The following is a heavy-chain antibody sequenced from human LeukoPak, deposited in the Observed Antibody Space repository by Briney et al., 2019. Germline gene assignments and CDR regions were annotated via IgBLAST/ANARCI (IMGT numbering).Heavy chain of an antibody. CDR2: INAANGNT. CDR1: GYTFTSYA. Sequence: ASVKVYCKASGYTFTSYAMHWVRQAPGQRLEWMGWINAANGNTKYSQKVQGRVTITRDTSASTASMELSSLRSEDTAVYYCARDMSSGWSFDYWGQGTLVTVSS. D-gene: IGHD6-19*01. J-gene: IGHJ4*02. CDR3: ARDMSSGWSFDY. V-gene: IGHV1-3*01.